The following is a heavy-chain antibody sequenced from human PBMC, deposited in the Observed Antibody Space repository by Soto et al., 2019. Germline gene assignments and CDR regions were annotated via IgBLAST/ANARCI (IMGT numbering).Heavy chain of an antibody. CDR3: AKYFGGVAAGTLDS. V-gene: IGHV3-23*01. CDR1: GFTFSSYA. Sequence: PGGSLRLSCAASGFTFSSYAMTWVRQAPGKGLEWVSAIIAGVGSTYYADSVKGRFTISRDSSKNTLYLQMNSLRAEDTAIYYCAKYFGGVAAGTLDSWGQGTLVTVSS. CDR2: IIAGVGST. J-gene: IGHJ5*01. D-gene: IGHD2-21*01.